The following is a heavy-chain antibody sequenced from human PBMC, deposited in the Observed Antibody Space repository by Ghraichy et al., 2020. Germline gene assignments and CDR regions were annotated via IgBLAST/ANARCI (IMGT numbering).Heavy chain of an antibody. Sequence: GGSLRLSCAVSGFAVSTNYMSWVRQTPGRGLEWVSVIDTDDTTYYADSVKGRFTISRDNSQNPIHLQVNSLRTEDTGLYYCATTRGRRWYYFDYWGQGTLVTVSS. CDR3: ATTRGRRWYYFDY. V-gene: IGHV3-66*02. CDR1: GFAVSTNY. D-gene: IGHD4-23*01. CDR2: IDTDDTT. J-gene: IGHJ4*02.